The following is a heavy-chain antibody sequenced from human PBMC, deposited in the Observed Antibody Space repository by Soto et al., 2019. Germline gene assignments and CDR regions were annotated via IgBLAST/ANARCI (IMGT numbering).Heavy chain of an antibody. V-gene: IGHV1-69*01. Sequence: QVQLVQSGAEVKKPGSSLKVSCKVFGETLNSNPIGWVRQAPGQGLEWVGGIVLLSDRTNYAQELQGRVTVTADGSTSTVYMELSNLKSDDTAVYYCARKSGRDCHSGGGCFSLDVWGQGSLITVSS. CDR3: ARKSGRDCHSGGGCFSLDV. CDR2: IVLLSDRT. J-gene: IGHJ4*02. CDR1: GETLNSNP. D-gene: IGHD2-15*01.